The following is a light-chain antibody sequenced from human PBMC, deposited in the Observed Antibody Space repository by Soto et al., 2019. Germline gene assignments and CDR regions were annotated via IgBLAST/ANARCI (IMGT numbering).Light chain of an antibody. CDR3: HQTAGSLTWT. V-gene: IGKV1-39*01. J-gene: IGKJ1*01. CDR2: GAS. CDR1: QTIRYS. Sequence: DIQMTQSPPSLSASVGDRVTITCRASQTIRYSLNWYQQKPGKVPKVLIYGASNLQSGVPPRFSGSGSGTDFALTISSLQPEDFATYYCHQTAGSLTWTFGQGTRVEAK.